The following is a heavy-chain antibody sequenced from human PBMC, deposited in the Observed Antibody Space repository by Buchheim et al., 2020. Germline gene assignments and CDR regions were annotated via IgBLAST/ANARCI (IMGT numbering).Heavy chain of an antibody. CDR1: GFTFSSYW. D-gene: IGHD1-7*01. CDR2: IKQDGSEK. J-gene: IGHJ6*02. Sequence: EVQLVESGGGLVQPGGSLRLSCAASGFTFSSYWMSWVRQAPGKGLEWVANIKQDGSEKYYVDSVKGRFTISRDNAKHSLYLQMNSLRAEDTAVYYCARDLSTRPELYYYGMDVWGQGTT. CDR3: ARDLSTRPELYYYGMDV. V-gene: IGHV3-7*01.